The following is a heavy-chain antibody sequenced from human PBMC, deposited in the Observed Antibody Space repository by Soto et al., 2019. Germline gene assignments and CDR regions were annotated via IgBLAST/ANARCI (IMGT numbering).Heavy chain of an antibody. CDR3: TRPGRISRGYSGYDEYYFDY. J-gene: IGHJ4*02. CDR2: IRSKANSYAT. Sequence: EVQLVESGGGLVQPGGSLKLSCAASGFTFSGSAMHWVRQASGKGLEWVGRIRSKANSYATAYAASVKGRFTISRDDSKNTAYLQMNSLKTEDTAVYYCTRPGRISRGYSGYDEYYFDYWGQGTLVTVSS. D-gene: IGHD5-12*01. V-gene: IGHV3-73*01. CDR1: GFTFSGSA.